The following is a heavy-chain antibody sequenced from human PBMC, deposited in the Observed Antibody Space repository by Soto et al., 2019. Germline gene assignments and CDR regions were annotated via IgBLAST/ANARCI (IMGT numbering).Heavy chain of an antibody. V-gene: IGHV1-3*01. Sequence: ASVKVSCKASGYTFTSYGMHWVRQAPGQRLEWKGWINAGKGNRKNSQKFQGRVTITRDTSASTAYMELSSLRSEDTTVYYCARDLGGWTDYWGQGTLVTVSS. CDR1: GYTFTSYG. J-gene: IGHJ4*02. CDR2: INAGKGNR. CDR3: ARDLGGWTDY. D-gene: IGHD6-19*01.